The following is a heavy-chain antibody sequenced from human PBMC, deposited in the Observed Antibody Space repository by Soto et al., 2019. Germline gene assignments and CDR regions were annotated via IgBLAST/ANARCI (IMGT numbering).Heavy chain of an antibody. Sequence: QVQLQESGPGLVKPSQTLSLTCTVSGGSISSGGYYWSWIRQHPGKGLEWIGYIYYSGSTYYNPSLKSRVTISVDTSKNQFSLKLSSVTAADTAVYYCARGFYGSGIAYGMDVWGQGTTVTVSS. D-gene: IGHD3-10*01. CDR3: ARGFYGSGIAYGMDV. CDR2: IYYSGST. V-gene: IGHV4-31*03. J-gene: IGHJ6*02. CDR1: GGSISSGGYY.